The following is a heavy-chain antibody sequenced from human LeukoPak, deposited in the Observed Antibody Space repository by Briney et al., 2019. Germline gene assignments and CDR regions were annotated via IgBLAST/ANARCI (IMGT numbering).Heavy chain of an antibody. Sequence: SETLSLTCTVSGGSISSTSYYWGWIRQPPGKGLELIGSIYYSGNTYYNPSLKSRVTIFVDTSKNQFSLKVNSVTAADTAVYYCARHPMEPPYYYYYMDVWGKGTTVTISS. CDR1: GGSISSTSYY. J-gene: IGHJ6*03. CDR3: ARHPMEPPYYYYYMDV. D-gene: IGHD1-26*01. CDR2: IYYSGNT. V-gene: IGHV4-39*01.